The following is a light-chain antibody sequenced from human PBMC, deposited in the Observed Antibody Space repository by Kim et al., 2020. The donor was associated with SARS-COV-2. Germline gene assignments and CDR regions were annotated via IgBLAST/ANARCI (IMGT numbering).Light chain of an antibody. J-gene: IGLJ3*02. CDR1: SSDVGGYNY. CDR3: SSYTSSSTWV. V-gene: IGLV2-14*01. Sequence: SFLPPPASLSGSPGQSITISCTGTSSDVGGYNYVSWYQQHPGKAPKLMIYDVSKRPSGVSNRFSGSKSGNTASLTISGLQAEDEADYYCSSYTSSSTWVFGGGTQLTVL. CDR2: DVS.